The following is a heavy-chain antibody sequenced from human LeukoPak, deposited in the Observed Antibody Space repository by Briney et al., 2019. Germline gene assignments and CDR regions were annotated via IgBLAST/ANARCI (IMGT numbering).Heavy chain of an antibody. CDR1: GFTFSSYS. CDR2: TSSSSSTI. J-gene: IGHJ6*03. V-gene: IGHV3-48*01. Sequence: GGSLRLSCAASGFTFSSYSMNWVRQAPGKGLEWVSYTSSSSSTIYYADSVKGRFTISRDNAKNSLYLQMNSLRAEDTAVYYCARGVRGVRSYYYYYMDVWGKGTTVTISS. CDR3: ARGVRGVRSYYYYYMDV. D-gene: IGHD3-10*01.